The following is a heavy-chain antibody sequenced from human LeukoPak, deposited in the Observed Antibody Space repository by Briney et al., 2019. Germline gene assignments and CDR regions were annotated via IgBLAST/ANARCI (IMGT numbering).Heavy chain of an antibody. CDR2: ISLTGTT. V-gene: IGHV4-59*02. D-gene: IGHD2-15*01. CDR3: ARIESGGTYFYYYYTDV. Sequence: SETLSLTCAVSGDSGSSHYWTWIRQPPGKGLEWIGYISLTGTTNYNPSLKSRVTISVDPFKSQFSLILTSVTAADTAVYYCARIESGGTYFYYYYTDVWGKGTAVTVSS. J-gene: IGHJ6*03. CDR1: GDSGSSHY.